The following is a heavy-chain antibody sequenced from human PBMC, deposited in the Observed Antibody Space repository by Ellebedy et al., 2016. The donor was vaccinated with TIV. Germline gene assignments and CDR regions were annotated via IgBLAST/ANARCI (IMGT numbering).Heavy chain of an antibody. D-gene: IGHD6-19*01. Sequence: GESLKISXAVSGFIFSDHYMDWVRQAPGKGLEWVSGISGSGGHTYYADSVKGRFTISRDNDKNTLYLQMNNLRADDTAVYYCAKSPSVAVDSFDYWGQGTLVTVSS. J-gene: IGHJ4*02. CDR3: AKSPSVAVDSFDY. CDR2: ISGSGGHT. CDR1: GFIFSDHY. V-gene: IGHV3-23*01.